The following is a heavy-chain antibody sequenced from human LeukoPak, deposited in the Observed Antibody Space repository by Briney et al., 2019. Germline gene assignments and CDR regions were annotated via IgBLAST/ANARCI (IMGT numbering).Heavy chain of an antibody. J-gene: IGHJ4*02. CDR1: GYTFPSYG. Sequence: ASVKVSCKASGYTFPSYGISWVRQAPGKGLEWMGWISAYNGNTNYAQKLQGRVTMTTDTSTSTAYMELRSLRSDDTAVYYCASQYSSGWFTSWGQGTLVTVSS. V-gene: IGHV1-18*01. CDR3: ASQYSSGWFTS. D-gene: IGHD6-19*01. CDR2: ISAYNGNT.